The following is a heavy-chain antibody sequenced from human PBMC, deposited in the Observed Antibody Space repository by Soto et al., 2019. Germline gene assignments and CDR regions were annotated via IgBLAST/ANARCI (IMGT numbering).Heavy chain of an antibody. Sequence: QVQLVQSGADVKKPGSSVKVSCKASGGTFSSYTISWVRQAPGQGLEWMGRIIPILGIANYAQKFQGRVTITADKSTSTAYMELSSLRSEDTAVYYCARELPYSGYDTLYYYYYYMDVWGKGTTVTVSS. D-gene: IGHD5-12*01. CDR2: IIPILGIA. CDR1: GGTFSSYT. J-gene: IGHJ6*03. V-gene: IGHV1-69*08. CDR3: ARELPYSGYDTLYYYYYYMDV.